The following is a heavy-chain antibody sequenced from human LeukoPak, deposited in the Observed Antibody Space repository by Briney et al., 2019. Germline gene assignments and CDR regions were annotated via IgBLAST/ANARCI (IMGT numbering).Heavy chain of an antibody. CDR3: ASSSGWYYYYMDV. CDR2: ISSGSSAI. Sequence: GGALRLSCEASGFTFTTYSMTWVRQAPGKGLEWVSIISSGSSAIFSADALKGRFTISRDNAKNSLYLQMNSLRAEDTAVYYCASSSGWYYYYMDVWGKGTTVTVSS. J-gene: IGHJ6*03. V-gene: IGHV3-21*01. D-gene: IGHD6-19*01. CDR1: GFTFTTYS.